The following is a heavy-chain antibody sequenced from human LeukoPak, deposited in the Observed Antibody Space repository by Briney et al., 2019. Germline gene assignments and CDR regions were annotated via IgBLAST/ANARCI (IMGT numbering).Heavy chain of an antibody. CDR3: ARDAPGKYFVWFDS. CDR1: GYTFTSYA. Sequence: GASVKVSCKASGYTFTSYAMNWVRQAPGQGLEWMGWINTNTGNPTYAPGFTGRFVFSLDTSVSTAYLQITTLKPDDTAVYFCARDAPGKYFVWFDSWGQGTLVTVSS. J-gene: IGHJ5*01. CDR2: INTNTGNP. V-gene: IGHV7-4-1*02. D-gene: IGHD1-14*01.